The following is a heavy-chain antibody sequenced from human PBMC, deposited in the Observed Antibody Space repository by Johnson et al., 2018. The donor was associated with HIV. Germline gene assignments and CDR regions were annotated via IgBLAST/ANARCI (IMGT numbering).Heavy chain of an antibody. CDR3: AREGGALDAFDI. CDR2: IKSKTDGGTT. D-gene: IGHD1-26*01. J-gene: IGHJ3*02. V-gene: IGHV3-15*01. CDR1: GFTFSSYG. Sequence: VQLVESGGGVVQPGRSLGLSCAASGFTFSSYGMHWVRQAPGKGLEWVGRIKSKTDGGTTDYAAPVKGRFTMSRDDSKNTLYLQMNSLRAEDTAVYYWAREGGALDAFDIWGQGTMVTVSS.